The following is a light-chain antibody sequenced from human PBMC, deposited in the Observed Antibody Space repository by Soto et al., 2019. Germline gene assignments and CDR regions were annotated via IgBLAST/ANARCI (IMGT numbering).Light chain of an antibody. CDR2: AAS. V-gene: IGKV1-8*01. J-gene: IGKJ4*01. CDR1: QGISSY. CDR3: QQYYSYPLT. Sequence: AIRMTQSPSPFSASTGDRVTITCRASQGISSYLAWYQQKPGKAPKLLIYAASTLQSGVPSRFSGSGCGTDFTLTISCLQSEDFATYYCQQYYSYPLTFGGGTKVDIK.